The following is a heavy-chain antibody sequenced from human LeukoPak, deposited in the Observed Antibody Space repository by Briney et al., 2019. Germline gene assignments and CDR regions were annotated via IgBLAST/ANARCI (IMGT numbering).Heavy chain of an antibody. J-gene: IGHJ4*02. Sequence: GGSLRLSCAASGFTVSTNYMSWVRQAPGKGLEWVSVIYSDGRTYYADSVKGRFTISRDNSKNTLYLQMNSLRAEDTAVYYCARGGSEEKADLGDYWGQGTLVTVSS. V-gene: IGHV3-53*01. D-gene: IGHD2-15*01. CDR3: ARGGSEEKADLGDY. CDR2: IYSDGRT. CDR1: GFTVSTNY.